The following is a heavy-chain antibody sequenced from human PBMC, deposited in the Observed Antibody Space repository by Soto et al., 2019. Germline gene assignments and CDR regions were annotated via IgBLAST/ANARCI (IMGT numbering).Heavy chain of an antibody. CDR1: GYTFTTYA. CDR3: ARGPLRDWFDP. CDR2: INAGNGNT. Sequence: ASVKVSCKASGYTFTTYAMHWVRQAPGQRLEWMGWINAGNGNTKYSQKFQGRVTITKNTSASTAYMELSSLRSEDTAVYYCARGPLRDWFDPWGQGTLVTVSS. D-gene: IGHD5-12*01. V-gene: IGHV1-3*01. J-gene: IGHJ5*02.